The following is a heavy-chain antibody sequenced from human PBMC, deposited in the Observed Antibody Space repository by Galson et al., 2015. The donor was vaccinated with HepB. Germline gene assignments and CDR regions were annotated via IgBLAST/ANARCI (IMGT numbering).Heavy chain of an antibody. Sequence: SLRLSCAASGFTFSSYAMTWVRQAPGKGLEWVSAISGGGGSTYYADSVKGRFTISRDNSKNTLFLRMNSLRVEDTAVYYCAKTRILYADIDYWGQGTLVTVSS. CDR3: AKTRILYADIDY. J-gene: IGHJ4*02. V-gene: IGHV3-23*01. CDR2: ISGGGGST. CDR1: GFTFSSYA. D-gene: IGHD2-2*01.